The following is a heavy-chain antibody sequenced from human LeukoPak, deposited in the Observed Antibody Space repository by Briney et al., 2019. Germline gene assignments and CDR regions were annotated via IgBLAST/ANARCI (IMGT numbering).Heavy chain of an antibody. Sequence: PGGSLRLSCAVSGSTFSSYDMHWVRQATGKGLEWVSAIGTGGDTYYPDSVKGRFTISRENAKNSLYLQMNNLRAGDTAVYYCAKGRYYDSSGYPIDYWGQGTLVTVSS. CDR3: AKGRYYDSSGYPIDY. CDR2: IGTGGDT. CDR1: GSTFSSYD. D-gene: IGHD3-22*01. J-gene: IGHJ4*02. V-gene: IGHV3-13*01.